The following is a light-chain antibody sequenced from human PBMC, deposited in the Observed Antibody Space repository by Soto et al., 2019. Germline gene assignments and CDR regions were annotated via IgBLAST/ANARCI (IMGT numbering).Light chain of an antibody. CDR3: QQYYNTPYT. CDR1: QTVLYRYSNKSY. CDR2: WAS. Sequence: DIVMTQSPDFLAVSLGERSTITCKSSQTVLYRYSNKSYLAWYQQRPEQPPRLLIYWASTRQSGVPDRFVGSGSGTDFTLTISRLQAGDEAVYHCQQYYNTPYTFGQGTKLEIK. J-gene: IGKJ2*01. V-gene: IGKV4-1*01.